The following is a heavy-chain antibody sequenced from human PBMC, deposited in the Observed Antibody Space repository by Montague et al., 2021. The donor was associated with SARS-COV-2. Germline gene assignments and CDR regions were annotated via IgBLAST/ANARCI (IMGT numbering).Heavy chain of an antibody. CDR2: IHHGGST. Sequence: SEILSLTCAVHGGSFSTYSWNWIRQPPGKGLEWIGEIHHGGSTNYNPSLKGRVTISADTSKNQFSLKLTSVAAADTAVYYCARLGDGVVPSPILGVGPYYSVYYMDVWGKGTTVTVSS. V-gene: IGHV4-34*01. CDR3: ARLGDGVVPSPILGVGPYYSVYYMDV. CDR1: GGSFSTYS. J-gene: IGHJ6*03. D-gene: IGHD3-10*01.